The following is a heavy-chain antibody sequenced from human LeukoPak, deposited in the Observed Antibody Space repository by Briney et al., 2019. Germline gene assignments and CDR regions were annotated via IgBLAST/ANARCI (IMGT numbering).Heavy chain of an antibody. J-gene: IGHJ3*02. CDR2: IYYSGST. D-gene: IGHD3-3*01. CDR1: GGSVSTYY. V-gene: IGHV4-59*08. CDR3: ARVGRSGYAFDI. Sequence: SETLSLTCTVSGGSVSTYYWNWIRQPPGKGLEWIGYIYYSGSTNYNPSLKSRVTISVDTSKNQFSLKLSSVTAADTAVYYCARVGRSGYAFDIWGQGTLDTLSS.